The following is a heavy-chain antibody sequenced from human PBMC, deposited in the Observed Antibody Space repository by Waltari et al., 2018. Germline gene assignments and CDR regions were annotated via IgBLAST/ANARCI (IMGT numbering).Heavy chain of an antibody. V-gene: IGHV3-49*03. J-gene: IGHJ4*02. CDR1: GFFFPDNS. Sequence: DVEMVESGGRVISPGHSLRLSCTGSGFFFPDNSIAWFRQAPGQGLEWLSLIRAKSHGGAAFYAESVTGRFTVSRDDSKGVAYLQMSGLQMDDTGVYYCTVNSADGYVLKTAKWGQGTLVTVST. D-gene: IGHD5-12*01. CDR2: IRAKSHGGAA. CDR3: TVNSADGYVLKTAK.